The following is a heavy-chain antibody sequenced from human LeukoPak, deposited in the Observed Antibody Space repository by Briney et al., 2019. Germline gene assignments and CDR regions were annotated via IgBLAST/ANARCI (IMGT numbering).Heavy chain of an antibody. CDR2: INSDGRST. Sequence: GGSLRLSCVASGFTFSRYWMHWVRQAPGKGLVWVSRINSDGRSTNYADSVKGRFSISRDNAENTLYLQMNSLTAEDTAMYYCAREYNWGQGTLVAVSS. J-gene: IGHJ4*02. CDR1: GFTFSRYW. CDR3: AREYN. V-gene: IGHV3-74*01. D-gene: IGHD5-12*01.